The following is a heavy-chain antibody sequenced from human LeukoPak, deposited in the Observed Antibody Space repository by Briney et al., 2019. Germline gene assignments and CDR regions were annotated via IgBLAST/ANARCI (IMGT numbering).Heavy chain of an antibody. J-gene: IGHJ4*02. CDR3: ARDRYYYDSSGYIPFDY. CDR2: IIPILGIA. CDR1: GGTFSSYA. V-gene: IGHV1-69*04. D-gene: IGHD3-22*01. Sequence: ASMKVSCKASGGTFSSYAISWVRQAPGQGLEWMGRIIPILGIANYAQKFQGRVTITADKSTSTAYMELSSLRSEDTAVYYCARDRYYYDSSGYIPFDYWGQGTLVTVSS.